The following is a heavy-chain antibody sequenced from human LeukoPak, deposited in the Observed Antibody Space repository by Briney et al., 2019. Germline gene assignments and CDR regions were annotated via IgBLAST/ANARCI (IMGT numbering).Heavy chain of an antibody. V-gene: IGHV4-59*01. J-gene: IGHJ3*02. CDR2: IYYSGST. CDR1: GGSISSYY. D-gene: IGHD2-21*01. CDR3: ARDGVLWYAFDI. Sequence: KSSETLSLTCTVSGGSISSYYWSWIRQPPGKGLEWIGYIYYSGSTNYNPSLKSRVTISVDTSKNQFSLKLSSVTAADTAVYYCARDGVLWYAFDIWGQGTMVTVSS.